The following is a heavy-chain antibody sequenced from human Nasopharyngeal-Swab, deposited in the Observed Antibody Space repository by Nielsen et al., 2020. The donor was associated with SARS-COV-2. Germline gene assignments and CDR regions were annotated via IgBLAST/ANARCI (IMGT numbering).Heavy chain of an antibody. CDR2: ITSSSATI. Sequence: GESLKISCAASRFSFTDYSMSWVRQAPGKGLEWISYITSSSATIYYADSVKGRFTISRDNAKNSLYLQMNSLRAEDTAVHYCARDRRGYSYGVYQYYGMDVWGQGTTVTVSS. D-gene: IGHD5-18*01. V-gene: IGHV3-48*04. CDR1: RFSFTDYS. J-gene: IGHJ6*02. CDR3: ARDRRGYSYGVYQYYGMDV.